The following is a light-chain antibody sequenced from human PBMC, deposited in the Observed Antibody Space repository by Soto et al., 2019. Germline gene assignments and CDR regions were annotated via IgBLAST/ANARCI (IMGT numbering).Light chain of an antibody. Sequence: EIVLTQSPATLSLSPGEKATLSCRASQSVSSNSLAWYHQKPGQPPRLLMYGASSRATGIPDRFSGSGSGTDSTLTISRLEPEDFAVYYCQQYGTSPITFGQGTRLEIK. CDR3: QQYGTSPIT. CDR1: QSVSSNS. V-gene: IGKV3-20*01. CDR2: GAS. J-gene: IGKJ5*01.